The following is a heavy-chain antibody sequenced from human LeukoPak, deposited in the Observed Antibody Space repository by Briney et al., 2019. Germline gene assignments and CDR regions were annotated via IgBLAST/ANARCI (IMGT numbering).Heavy chain of an antibody. V-gene: IGHV4-39*07. J-gene: IGHJ3*02. Sequence: PSETLSLTCTVSGGSISSSSYYWGWIRQPPGKGLEWIGSIYYSGSTYYNPSLKSRVTISVDTSKNQFSLKLSSVTAADTAVYYCARISIVVVLDAFDTWGQGTMVTVSS. D-gene: IGHD3-22*01. CDR3: ARISIVVVLDAFDT. CDR1: GGSISSSSYY. CDR2: IYYSGST.